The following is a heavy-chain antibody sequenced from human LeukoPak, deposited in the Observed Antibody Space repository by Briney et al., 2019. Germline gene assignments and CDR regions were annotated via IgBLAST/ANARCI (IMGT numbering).Heavy chain of an antibody. D-gene: IGHD1-26*01. CDR1: GGSISSYY. V-gene: IGHV4-59*08. J-gene: IGHJ4*02. Sequence: SETPSLTCTVSGGSISSYYWSWIRQPPGKGLEWIGYISYGGATSYNPSLKRRVTISVDSPKNRFSLRLSSLTAADTALYYCARHGGTLDYFDYWGPGSLVTVSS. CDR3: ARHGGTLDYFDY. CDR2: ISYGGAT.